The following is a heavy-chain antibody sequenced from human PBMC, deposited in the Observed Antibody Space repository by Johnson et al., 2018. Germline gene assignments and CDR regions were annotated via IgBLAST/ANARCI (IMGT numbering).Heavy chain of an antibody. V-gene: IGHV1-69*01. D-gene: IGHD6-19*01. CDR3: ATDGGAVAGPYWYFDL. CDR2: IIPIFGTL. Sequence: VQLVETGAEVKKPGSSVKVSCKASGGTFNKYAISWVRQAPGQGLEWMGGIIPIFGTLSSAQKFHGRLTITADESRRTVYMELSSLRFEDTAIYYCATDGGAVAGPYWYFDLWGRGTVVTVSS. J-gene: IGHJ2*01. CDR1: GGTFNKYA.